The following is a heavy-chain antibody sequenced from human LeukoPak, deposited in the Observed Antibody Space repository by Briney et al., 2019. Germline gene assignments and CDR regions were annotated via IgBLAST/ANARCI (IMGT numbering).Heavy chain of an antibody. D-gene: IGHD3-10*01. J-gene: IGHJ4*02. Sequence: GGSLRLSCGASGFTFSSYWMHWVRQAPGKGLVWISRINSDGSTTSYADSVKGRFAISRDNAKNTLYLQMNSLRAEDTAVYYCARGNYYGQDYWGQGTLVTVSS. CDR3: ARGNYYGQDY. V-gene: IGHV3-74*01. CDR1: GFTFSSYW. CDR2: INSDGSTT.